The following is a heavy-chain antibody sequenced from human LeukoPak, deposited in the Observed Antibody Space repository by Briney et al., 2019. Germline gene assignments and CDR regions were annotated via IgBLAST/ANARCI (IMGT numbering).Heavy chain of an antibody. J-gene: IGHJ6*03. CDR1: GYTFTGYY. CDR2: INPNSGGT. V-gene: IGHV1-2*02. D-gene: IGHD3-3*01. Sequence: ASVKVSCKASGYTFTGYYMHWVRQAPGQGLEWMGWINPNSGGTNYAQKFQGRVTMTRDTSISTAYMELSRLRSDDTAVYYCARAVLRFLEWSDYYYYYYMDVWGKGTTVTVSS. CDR3: ARAVLRFLEWSDYYYYYYMDV.